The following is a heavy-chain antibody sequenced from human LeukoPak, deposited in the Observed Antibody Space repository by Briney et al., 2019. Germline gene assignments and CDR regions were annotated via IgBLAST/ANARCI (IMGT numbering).Heavy chain of an antibody. CDR2: IIPIFGTA. D-gene: IGHD6-6*01. V-gene: IGHV1-69*05. CDR3: AREGAARSLFDY. J-gene: IGHJ4*02. CDR1: GGTFNSYA. Sequence: ASVKVSCKASGGTFNSYAISWVRQAPGQGLEWMGGIIPIFGTANYAQKFQGRVTITTDESTSTAYMELSSLRSEDTAVYYCAREGAARSLFDYWGQGTLVTVSS.